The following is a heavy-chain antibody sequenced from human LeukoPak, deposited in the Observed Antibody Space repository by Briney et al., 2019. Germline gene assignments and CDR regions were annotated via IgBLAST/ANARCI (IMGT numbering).Heavy chain of an antibody. Sequence: GGSLRLSCAASGFTVSSNYMSWVRQAPGKGLEWVSVIYSGGSTYYADSVKGRFTISRDNSKNTLYLQMNSLRAEDTAVYYCAREWGDNYDILTGPLSYWGQGTLVTVSS. V-gene: IGHV3-66*01. CDR2: IYSGGST. CDR3: AREWGDNYDILTGPLSY. CDR1: GFTVSSNY. D-gene: IGHD3-9*01. J-gene: IGHJ4*02.